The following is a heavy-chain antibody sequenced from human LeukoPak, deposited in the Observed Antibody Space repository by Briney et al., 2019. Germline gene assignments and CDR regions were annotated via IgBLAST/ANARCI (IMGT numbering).Heavy chain of an antibody. D-gene: IGHD3-10*01. CDR1: GFTFDDYG. CDR3: ARGQNYCGSGSQTFDI. J-gene: IGHJ3*02. Sequence: PGGSLRLSCAASGFTFDDYGMSWVRQAPGKGLEWVSGINWSGGSKYNADSVKGRFIFTRDNAKNSLYLQVSSPRAEDTAWYCCARGQNYCGSGSQTFDIWGQGTMVTVSS. V-gene: IGHV3-20*04. CDR2: INWSGGSK.